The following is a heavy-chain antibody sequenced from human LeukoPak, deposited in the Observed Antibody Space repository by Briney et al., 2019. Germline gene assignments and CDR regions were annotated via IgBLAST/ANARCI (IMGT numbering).Heavy chain of an antibody. V-gene: IGHV3-20*04. J-gene: IGHJ4*02. Sequence: GGSLRLSCAASGFTFDDYGMSWVRHAPGKGLEWVSGINWNGGSTGYADSVKGRFTISRDNAKNSLYLQMNSLRAEDTAVYYCASDFYDSSGYPTDYWGQGTLVTVSS. CDR3: ASDFYDSSGYPTDY. CDR2: INWNGGST. CDR1: GFTFDDYG. D-gene: IGHD3-22*01.